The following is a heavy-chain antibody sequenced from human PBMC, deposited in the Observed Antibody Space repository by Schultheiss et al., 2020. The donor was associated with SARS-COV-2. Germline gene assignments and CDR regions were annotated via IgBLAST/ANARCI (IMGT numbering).Heavy chain of an antibody. J-gene: IGHJ4*02. CDR1: GYTFTSYG. CDR3: AAGVSGAVP. V-gene: IGHV1-18*01. D-gene: IGHD3-10*01. Sequence: ASVKVSCKASGYTFTSYGISWVRQATGQGLEWMGWMNPNSGNTGYAQKLQGRVTMTTDTSTSTAYIELRSLRSDDTAVYYCAAGVSGAVPWGQGTLVTVSS. CDR2: MNPNSGNT.